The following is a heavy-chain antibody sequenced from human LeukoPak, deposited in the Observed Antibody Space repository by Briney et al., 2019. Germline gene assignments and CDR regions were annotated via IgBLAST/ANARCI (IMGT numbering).Heavy chain of an antibody. D-gene: IGHD1-26*01. J-gene: IGHJ4*02. CDR3: VKVAVGATIDY. CDR1: GFTFSNYA. CDR2: ISSNGGST. Sequence: GGSLRLSCSASGFTFSNYAMHWVRRAPGKGLEYVSAISSNGGSTYYADSVKGRFAISRDNSKNTLCLQMSSLRAEDTAVYYCVKVAVGATIDYWGQGTLVTVSS. V-gene: IGHV3-64D*09.